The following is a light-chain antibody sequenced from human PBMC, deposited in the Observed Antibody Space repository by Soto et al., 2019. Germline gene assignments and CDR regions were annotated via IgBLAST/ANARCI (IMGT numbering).Light chain of an antibody. J-gene: IGLJ2*01. CDR2: YDS. V-gene: IGLV3-21*04. Sequence: SYELTQPPSVSVAPGKTARITCGGNNLGSKSVHWYQQKPGQAPVLVIYYDSDRPSGIPERFSGSKSGNTATLTISRVEARDQADYYCQVWDSSSDHPVFGGGTKRTVL. CDR1: NLGSKS. CDR3: QVWDSSSDHPV.